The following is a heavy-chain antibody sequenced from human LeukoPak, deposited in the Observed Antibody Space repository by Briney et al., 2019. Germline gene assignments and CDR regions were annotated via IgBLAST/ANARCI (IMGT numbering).Heavy chain of an antibody. CDR1: GFTFSTYT. Sequence: GGSLRLSCAASGFTFSTYTMNWVRQAPGKGLVWVARVNPDETVSTYADSVKGRFTIYRDNAKNTLYLQMSSLRADDSAMYYCAGATMGTLDYWGQGTLVTVSS. J-gene: IGHJ4*02. CDR3: AGATMGTLDY. V-gene: IGHV3-74*03. D-gene: IGHD1/OR15-1a*01. CDR2: VNPDETVS.